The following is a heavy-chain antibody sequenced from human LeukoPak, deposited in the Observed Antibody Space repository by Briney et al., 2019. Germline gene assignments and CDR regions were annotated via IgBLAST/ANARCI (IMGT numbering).Heavy chain of an antibody. D-gene: IGHD6-6*01. CDR1: GGSISSSSYY. CDR3: ARHLYSTSLVNY. Sequence: PSETLSLTCTVSGGSISSSSYYWGWIRQPPGKGLEWIGSICYSGSTYYNPSLKSRVTISVDTSKNQLSLKLSSVTAADTAVYYCARHLYSTSLVNYWGQGALVTVSS. V-gene: IGHV4-39*01. J-gene: IGHJ4*02. CDR2: ICYSGST.